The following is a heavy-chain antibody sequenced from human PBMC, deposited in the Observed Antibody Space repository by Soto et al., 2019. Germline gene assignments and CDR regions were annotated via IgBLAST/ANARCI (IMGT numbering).Heavy chain of an antibody. CDR2: ISTYNGDT. V-gene: IGHV1-18*01. D-gene: IGHD1-26*01. J-gene: IGHJ4*02. Sequence: QVQLVQSGAEVKTPGASVKVSCEASGYTFTSYGISWVRQAPGQGLEWMGWISTYNGDTNYAQNLQGRVTMTADTSTSTAYMDLRSLRSDDTAVYYCARVGGSDYAGDWGQGTLVTVSS. CDR3: ARVGGSDYAGD. CDR1: GYTFTSYG.